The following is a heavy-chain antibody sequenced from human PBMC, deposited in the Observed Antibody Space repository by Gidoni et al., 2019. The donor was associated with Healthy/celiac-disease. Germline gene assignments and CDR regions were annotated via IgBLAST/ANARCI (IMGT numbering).Heavy chain of an antibody. Sequence: QVQLVQSGAEVKKPGASVKVSCKASGYTFTSYYMHWVRQAPGQGLEWMGIINPSGGSTSYAQKFQGRVTMTRDTSTSTVYMELSSLRSEDTAVYYCARAYVLLWFGELMGDAFDIWGQGTMVTVSS. V-gene: IGHV1-46*01. CDR1: GYTFTSYY. D-gene: IGHD3-10*01. J-gene: IGHJ3*02. CDR3: ARAYVLLWFGELMGDAFDI. CDR2: INPSGGST.